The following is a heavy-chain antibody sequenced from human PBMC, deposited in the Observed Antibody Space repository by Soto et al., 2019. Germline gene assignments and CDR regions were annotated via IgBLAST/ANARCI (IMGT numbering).Heavy chain of an antibody. Sequence: TLSLTCTVSGGSISSGDYYWSWIRQPPGKGLEWIGYIYYSGSTYYNPSLKSRVTITVDTSKNQFSLKMSSVTAADTAVYYCARASGFGEPSDYYYYGMDVWGQGTTVTVSS. CDR2: IYYSGST. CDR1: GGSISSGDYY. CDR3: ARASGFGEPSDYYYYGMDV. J-gene: IGHJ6*02. D-gene: IGHD3-10*01. V-gene: IGHV4-30-4*01.